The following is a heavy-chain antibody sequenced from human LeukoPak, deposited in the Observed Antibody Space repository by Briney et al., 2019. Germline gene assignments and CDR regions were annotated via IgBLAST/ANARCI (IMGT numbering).Heavy chain of an antibody. CDR1: GGSFSGYY. CDR2: INHSGST. V-gene: IGHV4-34*01. CDR3: AREGATVLYYYYYYMDV. J-gene: IGHJ6*03. D-gene: IGHD1-26*01. Sequence: KASETLSLTRAVYGGSFSGYYWSWIRQPPGKGLEWIGEINHSGSTNYNPSLKSRVTISVDTSKNQFSLKLSSVTAADTAVYYCAREGATVLYYYYYYMDVWGKGTTVTVSS.